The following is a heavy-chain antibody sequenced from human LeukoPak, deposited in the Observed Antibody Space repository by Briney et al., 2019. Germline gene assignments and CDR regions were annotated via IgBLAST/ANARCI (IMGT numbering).Heavy chain of an antibody. D-gene: IGHD2-8*01. Sequence: PGGSLRLSCAASGFTFSSYWMHWVRQAPGKGLVWVSRINSDGSSTIYADSVKGRFTISRDNAKNSLYLQMNSLRAEDTAVYYCARDDCSNGVCYNDAFDIWGQGTMVTVSS. CDR3: ARDDCSNGVCYNDAFDI. J-gene: IGHJ3*02. CDR1: GFTFSSYW. V-gene: IGHV3-74*01. CDR2: INSDGSST.